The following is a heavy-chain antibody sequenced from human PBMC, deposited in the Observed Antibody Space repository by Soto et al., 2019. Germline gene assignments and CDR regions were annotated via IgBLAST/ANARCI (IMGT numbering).Heavy chain of an antibody. V-gene: IGHV1-18*01. CDR2: INTYNGNT. D-gene: IGHD3-22*01. Sequence: QVQLVQSGAEVKKPGASVKVSCKASGYPFISYGITWVRQAPGQGLEWMGWINTYNGNTNYAQRFQGRVTMTTDTSTSTAYLEVGSMRADDTAVYYCARAGIGYDSSGYYYWGQGTLVTVSS. CDR1: GYPFISYG. CDR3: ARAGIGYDSSGYYY. J-gene: IGHJ4*02.